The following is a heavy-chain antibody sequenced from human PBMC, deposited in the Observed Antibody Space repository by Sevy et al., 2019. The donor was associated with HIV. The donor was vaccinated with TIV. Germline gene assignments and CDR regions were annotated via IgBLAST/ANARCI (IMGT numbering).Heavy chain of an antibody. CDR2: INPSGGST. CDR3: ARDSDNYDILTGYYPFDY. Sequence: ASAKVSCKASGYTFTSQYMHWVRQAPGQGLEWMGIINPSGGSTSYAQKFQDRVTMTRDTSTSTVYMELSSLRSEDTAVYYCARDSDNYDILTGYYPFDYWGQGTLVTVSS. J-gene: IGHJ4*02. D-gene: IGHD3-9*01. CDR1: GYTFTSQY. V-gene: IGHV1-46*01.